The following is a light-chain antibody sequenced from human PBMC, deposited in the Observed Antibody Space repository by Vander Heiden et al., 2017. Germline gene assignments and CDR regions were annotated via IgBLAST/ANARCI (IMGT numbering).Light chain of an antibody. CDR2: KAS. CDR3: QQYNTYWT. Sequence: DIQMTQSPSTLSASVGDRVTITCRASQSISTDLAWYQRKPGTAPKLLIYKASTLESEVPSRFSGSGSGTEFTRTISSLQPDDFATYYCQQYNTYWTSGQGTKVEIK. V-gene: IGKV1-5*03. J-gene: IGKJ1*01. CDR1: QSISTD.